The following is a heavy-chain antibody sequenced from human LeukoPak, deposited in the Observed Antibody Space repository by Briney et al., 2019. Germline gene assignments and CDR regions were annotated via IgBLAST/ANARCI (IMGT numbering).Heavy chain of an antibody. J-gene: IGHJ6*03. Sequence: GESLKISCKGSGYSFTSYWIGWVRQMPGKGLEWMGIIYPSDSDTRYSPSFQGQVTISVDKSITTASQQWSSLKASDTAMYYCARIEGNYYYYMDVWGKGTTVTVSS. CDR1: GYSFTSYW. V-gene: IGHV5-51*01. CDR3: ARIEGNYYYYMDV. CDR2: IYPSDSDT.